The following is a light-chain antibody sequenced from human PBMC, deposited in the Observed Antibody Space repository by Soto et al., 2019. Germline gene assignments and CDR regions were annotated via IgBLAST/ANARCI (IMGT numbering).Light chain of an antibody. CDR1: QDISNY. J-gene: IGKJ3*01. CDR3: QKYDSLPFT. Sequence: DIQMTQYPCSLSASVWESVTMTWRASQDISNYLALFQQRPGKPPKLLIYAASTLESGVPSRFSGGRSGTDFTLSISSLQPEDVATFYCQKYDSLPFTFGPGTKVDIK. V-gene: IGKV1-27*01. CDR2: AAS.